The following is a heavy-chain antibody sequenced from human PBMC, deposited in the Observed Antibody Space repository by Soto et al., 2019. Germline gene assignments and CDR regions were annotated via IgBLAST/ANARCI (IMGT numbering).Heavy chain of an antibody. CDR2: IYYSGST. V-gene: IGHV4-59*01. J-gene: IGHJ6*02. Sequence: PSETLSLTCTVSGGSISSYYWSWIRQPPGKGLEWIGYIYYSGSTNYNPSLKSRVTISVDTSKNQFSLKLSSVTAADTAVYYCARARGSDLYYYGMDVWGQGTTVTVSS. D-gene: IGHD3-10*01. CDR3: ARARGSDLYYYGMDV. CDR1: GGSISSYY.